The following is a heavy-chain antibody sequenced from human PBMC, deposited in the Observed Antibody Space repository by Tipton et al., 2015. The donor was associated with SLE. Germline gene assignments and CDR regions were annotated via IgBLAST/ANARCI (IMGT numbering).Heavy chain of an antibody. J-gene: IGHJ6*02. CDR2: ISARGDRT. Sequence: GSLRLSCAASGFTFSSYAMTWVRQAPGKGLEWVSSISARGDRTYYADSLRGRFTISRDNSKKTLFLQVNSLRVEDTALYYCAKALFSYYYGSGRYYDMDVWGQGTTVTVSS. CDR3: AKALFSYYYGSGRYYDMDV. CDR1: GFTFSSYA. D-gene: IGHD3-10*01. V-gene: IGHV3-23*01.